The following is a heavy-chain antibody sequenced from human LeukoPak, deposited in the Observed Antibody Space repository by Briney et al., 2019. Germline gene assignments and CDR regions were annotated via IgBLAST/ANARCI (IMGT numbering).Heavy chain of an antibody. D-gene: IGHD4-11*01. CDR2: VYSGGST. Sequence: PGGSLRLSCAASGFTVTRTSMTWVRQAPEKGLEWVSIVYSGGSTYHADSLKGRFTVSRDDSKNTVYLQMNNLRAEDTAMYYCARDTVDDSLDIWGKGTMVTVSS. J-gene: IGHJ3*02. V-gene: IGHV3-53*01. CDR3: ARDTVDDSLDI. CDR1: GFTVTRTS.